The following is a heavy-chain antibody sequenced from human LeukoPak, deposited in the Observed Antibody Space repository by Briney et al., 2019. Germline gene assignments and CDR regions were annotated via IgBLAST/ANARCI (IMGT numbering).Heavy chain of an antibody. D-gene: IGHD4-17*01. CDR2: IYYSGST. J-gene: IGHJ6*02. CDR3: ARTYGDYELSTYYYGMDV. Sequence: SETLSLTCTVSGGSISSYYWSWIRQPPGKGLEWIGYIYYSGSTNYNPSLKSRVTISVDTSKNQFSLKLSSVTAADTAVYYCARTYGDYELSTYYYGMDVWGQGTTVSVSS. V-gene: IGHV4-59*08. CDR1: GGSISSYY.